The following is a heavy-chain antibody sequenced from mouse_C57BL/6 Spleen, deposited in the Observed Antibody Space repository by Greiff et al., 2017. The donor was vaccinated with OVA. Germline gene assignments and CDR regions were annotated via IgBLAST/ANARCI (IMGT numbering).Heavy chain of an antibody. V-gene: IGHV5-4*01. CDR3: ARGGYYGSSPLDY. Sequence: EVQGVESGGGLVKPGGSLKLSCAASGLTFSSYAMSWVRQTPEKRLEWVATISDGGSYTYYPDNVQGRFTISRDNAKNNLYLQMSHLKSEDTAMYYCARGGYYGSSPLDYWGQGTTLTVSS. D-gene: IGHD1-1*01. CDR1: GLTFSSYA. CDR2: ISDGGSYT. J-gene: IGHJ2*01.